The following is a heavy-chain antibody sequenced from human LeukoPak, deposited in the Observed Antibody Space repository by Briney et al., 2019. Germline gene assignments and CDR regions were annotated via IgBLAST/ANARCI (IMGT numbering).Heavy chain of an antibody. J-gene: IGHJ4*02. CDR3: ARSAYYDFWSGPTPAYYFDY. D-gene: IGHD3-3*01. V-gene: IGHV4-39*01. CDR2: IYCSGST. CDR1: GGSISSSSYY. Sequence: SETLSLTCTVSGGSISSSSYYWGWIRQPPGKGLEWIGSIYCSGSTYYNPSLKSRVTISVDMSKNQFSLKLSSVTAADTAVYYCARSAYYDFWSGPTPAYYFDYWGQGTLVTVSS.